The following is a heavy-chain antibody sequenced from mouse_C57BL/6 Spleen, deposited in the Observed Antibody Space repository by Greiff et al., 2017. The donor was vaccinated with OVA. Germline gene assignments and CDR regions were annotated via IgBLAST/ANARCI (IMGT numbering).Heavy chain of an antibody. Sequence: VKLQQSGPGLVQPSQSLSITCTVSGFSLTSYGVHWVRQSPGKGLEWLGVIWRGGSTDYNAAFMSRLSITKDNSKSQVFFKMNSLQADDTAIYCCAKGGFYYYGSSYGYFDVWGTGTTVTVSS. J-gene: IGHJ1*03. CDR2: IWRGGST. D-gene: IGHD1-1*01. V-gene: IGHV2-5*01. CDR1: GFSLTSYG. CDR3: AKGGFYYYGSSYGYFDV.